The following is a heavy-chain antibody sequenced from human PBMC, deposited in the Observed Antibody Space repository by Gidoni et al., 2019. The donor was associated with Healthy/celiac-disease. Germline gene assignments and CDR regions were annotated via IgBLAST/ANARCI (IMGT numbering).Heavy chain of an antibody. V-gene: IGHV3-48*03. CDR1: GFTFSSYE. CDR2: ISSSGSTI. CDR3: ARDEVQLWFDY. D-gene: IGHD5-18*01. Sequence: EVQRVESGGGLVQPGGSLRLACAAAGFTFSSYEMNWVRQAPGKGLEWVSYISSSGSTIYYADSVKGRFTISRDNAKNSLYLQMNSLRAEDTAVYYCARDEVQLWFDYWGQGTLVTVSS. J-gene: IGHJ4*02.